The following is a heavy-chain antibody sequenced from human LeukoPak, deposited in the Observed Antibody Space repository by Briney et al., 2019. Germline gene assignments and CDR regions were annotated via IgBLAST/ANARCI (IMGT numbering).Heavy chain of an antibody. CDR2: IYTSGST. D-gene: IGHD1-26*01. CDR3: ARQSYSGRYGWFDP. Sequence: SETLSLTCTVSGGSISSYYWSWIRQPAGKGLEWIGRIYTSGSTNYNPSLKSRVTMSVDTSKNQFSLKLSSVTAADTAVYYCARQSYSGRYGWFDPWGQGTLVTVSS. V-gene: IGHV4-4*07. CDR1: GGSISSYY. J-gene: IGHJ5*02.